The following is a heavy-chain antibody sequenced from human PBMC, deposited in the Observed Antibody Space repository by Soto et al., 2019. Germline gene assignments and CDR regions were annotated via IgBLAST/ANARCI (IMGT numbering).Heavy chain of an antibody. D-gene: IGHD1-1*01. V-gene: IGHV3-21*01. CDR2: IGRTGIDR. J-gene: IGHJ4*02. CDR1: DFNFSTST. CDR3: VCDDNRRY. Sequence: EVQLVESGGGLVKPGGSLRLSCAGSDFNFSTSTMNWVRQAPGKGMEFVSSIGRTGIDRYYIDSVKGRFTISRDNAQNSLYLQMNSLRAEDTALYYCVCDDNRRYWGQGTLVTVSS.